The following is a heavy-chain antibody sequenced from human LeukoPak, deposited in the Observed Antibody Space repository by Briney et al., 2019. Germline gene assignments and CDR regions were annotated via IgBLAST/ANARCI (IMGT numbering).Heavy chain of an antibody. Sequence: GGSLRLSCAASGFTFDHYAMSWVRQAPGKGLEWVSTISGRGASTYYADSLRGRFTISRDNSKNTLYLQMNSLRAEDTAVYYCAKDGIVATSGLDAFDIWGQGTMVTVSS. CDR1: GFTFDHYA. J-gene: IGHJ3*02. D-gene: IGHD5-12*01. CDR2: ISGRGAST. CDR3: AKDGIVATSGLDAFDI. V-gene: IGHV3-23*01.